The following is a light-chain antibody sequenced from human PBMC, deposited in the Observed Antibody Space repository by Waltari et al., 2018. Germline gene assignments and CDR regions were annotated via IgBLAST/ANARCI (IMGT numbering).Light chain of an antibody. CDR1: HSFSSLY. CDR3: QQYGSSPIT. J-gene: IGKJ2*01. Sequence: EIVLTQSPGTLSLSPGERATLSCRASHSFSSLYLAWYQQKPGQAPRLLMFGASNRATGLPDRFSGSGSGTDFTLTINRLEPEDFAVYYCQQYGSSPITFGQGTKLEIK. CDR2: GAS. V-gene: IGKV3-20*01.